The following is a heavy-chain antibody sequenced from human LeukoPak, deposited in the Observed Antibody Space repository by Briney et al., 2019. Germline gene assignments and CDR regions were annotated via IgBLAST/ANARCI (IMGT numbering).Heavy chain of an antibody. CDR2: ISGSGYTI. CDR1: GFTFSDYY. D-gene: IGHD3-22*01. V-gene: IGHV3-11*01. Sequence: GGSLRLSCAASGFTFSDYYMSWIRQAPGKGLEWLSYISGSGYTISYADSVKGRFTISRDNAKNSLYLQMSSLRAEDTAVYYCARTREDYFDSSGYYSFDYWGQGTLVPVSS. J-gene: IGHJ4*02. CDR3: ARTREDYFDSSGYYSFDY.